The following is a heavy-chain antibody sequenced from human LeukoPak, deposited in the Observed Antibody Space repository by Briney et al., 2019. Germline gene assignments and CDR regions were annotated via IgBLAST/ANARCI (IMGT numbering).Heavy chain of an antibody. CDR1: GGSFSGYY. V-gene: IGHV4-34*01. J-gene: IGHJ3*02. CDR3: AREGVVVVAATHAFDI. D-gene: IGHD2-15*01. CDR2: INHSGST. Sequence: PSETLSLTCAAYGGSFSGYYWSWIRQPPGKGLEWIGEINHSGSTNYNPSLKSRVTISVDKSKNQFSLKLSSVTAADTAVYYCAREGVVVVAATHAFDIWGQGTMVTVSS.